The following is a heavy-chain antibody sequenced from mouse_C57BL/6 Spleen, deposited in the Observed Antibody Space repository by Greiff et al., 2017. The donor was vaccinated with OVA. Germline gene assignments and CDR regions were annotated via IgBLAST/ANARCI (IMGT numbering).Heavy chain of an antibody. V-gene: IGHV5-6*01. Sequence: EVKLMESGGDLVKPGGSLKLSCAASGFTFSSYGMSWVRQTPDKRLEWVATISSGGSYTYYPDSVKGRFTISRDNAKNTLYLQMSSLKSEDTAMYYCARKVDGYYPFAYWGQGTLVTVSA. CDR2: ISSGGSYT. CDR1: GFTFSSYG. J-gene: IGHJ3*01. CDR3: ARKVDGYYPFAY. D-gene: IGHD2-3*01.